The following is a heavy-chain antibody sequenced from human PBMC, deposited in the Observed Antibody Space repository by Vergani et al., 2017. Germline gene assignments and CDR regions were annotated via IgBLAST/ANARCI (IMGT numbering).Heavy chain of an antibody. CDR3: GRQGVAAAGWYFDV. D-gene: IGHD6-25*01. CDR2: LHYGGTT. Sequence: QLQLQESGPGLVKPSETLSLTCSVSGASITSTFYNWGWIRQPPGTGLEWIGSLHYGGTTYSNPSLKSRVTISVDTSKKQFSLNLNSVTAADTAVYYCGRQGVAAAGWYFDVWGRGTLVTVSS. J-gene: IGHJ2*01. V-gene: IGHV4-39*01. CDR1: GASITSTFYN.